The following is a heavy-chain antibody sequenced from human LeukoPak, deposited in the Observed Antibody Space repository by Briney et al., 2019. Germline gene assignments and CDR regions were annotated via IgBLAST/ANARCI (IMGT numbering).Heavy chain of an antibody. D-gene: IGHD3-16*01. V-gene: IGHV4-59*08. J-gene: IGHJ4*02. CDR2: IYYSGNT. CDR3: ARHTTHGDYNPNDY. CDR1: GGSIRDYY. Sequence: SETLSLTCTVSGGSIRDYYWSWIRQPPGKGLEWIGYIYYSGNTNYNPSLKSRVAIPLDTSKNQFSLRLTSVTAADTAVYYCARHTTHGDYNPNDYWGQGTLVTVSS.